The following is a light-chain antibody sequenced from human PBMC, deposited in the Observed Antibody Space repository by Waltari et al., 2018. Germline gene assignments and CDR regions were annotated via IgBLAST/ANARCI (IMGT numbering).Light chain of an antibody. CDR2: LAS. Sequence: DILMTQSPDSLAVSLGERATIHCKSSQSVLSSSNNKNYVGWYQQKPGQPPKLLISLASTRESGVPDRFSCSGSGTDFTLTISSLQAEDVAVYYCQQCYSSPYTFGQGTKLVIK. J-gene: IGKJ2*01. CDR1: QSVLSSSNNKNY. V-gene: IGKV4-1*01. CDR3: QQCYSSPYT.